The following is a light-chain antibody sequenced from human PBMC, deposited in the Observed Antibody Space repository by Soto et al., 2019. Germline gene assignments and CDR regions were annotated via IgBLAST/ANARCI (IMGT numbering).Light chain of an antibody. V-gene: IGKV3-11*01. J-gene: IGKJ3*01. CDR1: QRLNDY. CDR2: DVS. Sequence: EIVLTQSPTILSMSPGDRATLSCRASQRLNDYVAWYQQKPGQAPRLLIYDVSNRDTGIPARFSGSGSGTDFTLTISSLEAEDFAVYYCQQRDTWPPRFTFGPGTTVDI. CDR3: QQRDTWPPRFT.